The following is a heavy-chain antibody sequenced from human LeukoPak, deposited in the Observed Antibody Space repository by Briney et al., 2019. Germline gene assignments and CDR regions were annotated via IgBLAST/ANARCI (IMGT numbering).Heavy chain of an antibody. CDR1: GFSLSDAW. Sequence: GGSLRLSCAASGFSLSDAWMSWVRQAPGKGLECVGRMKPRGTTEDGAPMNDRFIVSRDDSRNTLYLQMNSLKAEDTGLYYCSQLSRGYWGQGAQVTVSS. J-gene: IGHJ4*02. V-gene: IGHV3-15*01. CDR3: SQLSRGY. CDR2: MKPRGTT. D-gene: IGHD2-15*01.